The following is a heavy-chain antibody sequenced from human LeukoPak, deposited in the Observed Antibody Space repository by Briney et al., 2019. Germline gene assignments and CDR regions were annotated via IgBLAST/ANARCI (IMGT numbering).Heavy chain of an antibody. CDR3: ARDAAYVDIVATATSYYFDY. D-gene: IGHD5-12*01. CDR2: ISYDGSNK. V-gene: IGHV3-30-3*01. J-gene: IGHJ4*02. Sequence: GGSLRLSCAASGFTFSGSAMHWVRQAPGKGLEWAAVISYDGSNKYYADSVKGRFTISRDNSKNTLYLQMNSLRAEDTAVYYCARDAAYVDIVATATSYYFDYWGQGTLVTVSS. CDR1: GFTFSGSA.